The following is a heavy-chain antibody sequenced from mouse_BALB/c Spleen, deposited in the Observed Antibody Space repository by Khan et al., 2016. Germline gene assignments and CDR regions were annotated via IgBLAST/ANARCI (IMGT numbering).Heavy chain of an antibody. CDR1: GYSITSDYA. D-gene: IGHD2-14*01. Sequence: EVQLQESGPGLVKPSQSLSLTCTVTGYSITSDYAWNWIRQFPGNKLEWMGYISYSGSTSYNPSLKSRISITRDTSKNQFFLQLNSVTTEDTATXYCAIGNYFDYWGQGTTLTVSS. V-gene: IGHV3-2*02. J-gene: IGHJ2*01. CDR3: AIGNYFDY. CDR2: ISYSGST.